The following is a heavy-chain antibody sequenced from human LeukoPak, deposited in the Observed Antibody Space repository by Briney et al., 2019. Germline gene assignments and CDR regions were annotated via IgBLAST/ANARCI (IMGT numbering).Heavy chain of an antibody. Sequence: GESLKISCKGSGYSFTSYWISWVRQMPGKGLEWMGRIDPSDSYTNYSPSFQGHATISADKSITTAYLQWSSLKASDTAMYYCARENGDYFDYWGQGTLVTVSS. CDR2: IDPSDSYT. J-gene: IGHJ4*02. V-gene: IGHV5-10-1*01. CDR1: GYSFTSYW. D-gene: IGHD3-10*01. CDR3: ARENGDYFDY.